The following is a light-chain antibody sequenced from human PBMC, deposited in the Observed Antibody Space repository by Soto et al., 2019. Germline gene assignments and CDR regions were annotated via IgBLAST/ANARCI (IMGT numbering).Light chain of an antibody. CDR1: QSISWW. CDR3: QQYSSPWT. CDR2: KAS. Sequence: DIQMTQSPSTLSASVGDRVTITCRASQSISWWLAWYQQKPGKAPKLLIYKASTLDSGVPSRFSGSGSGTEFTLTISRLQPDAIGTYFCQQYSSPWTFGQGTKVEIK. V-gene: IGKV1-5*03. J-gene: IGKJ1*01.